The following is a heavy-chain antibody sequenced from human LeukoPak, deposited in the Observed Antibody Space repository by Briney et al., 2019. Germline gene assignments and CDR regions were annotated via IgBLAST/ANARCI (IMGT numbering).Heavy chain of an antibody. Sequence: GGSLRLSCVASGFTFSSYAMHWVRQAPGKGLEWVAVISYDGSNKYYADSVKGRFTISRDNSKNTLYLQMNSLRAEDTAVYYCARDTPQHYYDSSGYYGDFDYWDQGTLVTVSS. CDR2: ISYDGSNK. V-gene: IGHV3-30-3*01. J-gene: IGHJ4*02. CDR1: GFTFSSYA. D-gene: IGHD3-22*01. CDR3: ARDTPQHYYDSSGYYGDFDY.